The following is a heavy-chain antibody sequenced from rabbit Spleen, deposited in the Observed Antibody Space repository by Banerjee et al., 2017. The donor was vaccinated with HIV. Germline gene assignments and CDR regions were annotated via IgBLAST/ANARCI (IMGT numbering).Heavy chain of an antibody. V-gene: IGHV1S40*01. CDR3: ARDLAGAIGWNFYL. CDR1: GFSFSSSDY. CDR2: INTATGKP. J-gene: IGHJ6*01. D-gene: IGHD4-1*01. Sequence: QSLEESGGGLVQPEGSLALTCKASGFSFSSSDYICWVRQAPGKGLEWIACINTATGKPVYATWAKGRFTISTTSSTTVTLQMTSLTAADTATYFCARDLAGAIGWNFYLWGQGTLVTVS.